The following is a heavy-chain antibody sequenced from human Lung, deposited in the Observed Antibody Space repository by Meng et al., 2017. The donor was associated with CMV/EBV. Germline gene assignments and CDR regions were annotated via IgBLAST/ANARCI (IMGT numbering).Heavy chain of an antibody. Sequence: GGSLRLXCAASGFTFSSYGMSWVRQAPGKGLEWVSVVYSGGSSTYSADSVKGRFTISRDNSKNTLYLQMNSLRAEDTAVYYCAKSLFGGVVGPLFDYLGQGXLVTVSS. D-gene: IGHD2-2*01. CDR1: GFTFSSYG. CDR2: VYSGGSST. CDR3: AKSLFGGVVGPLFDY. V-gene: IGHV3-23*03. J-gene: IGHJ4*02.